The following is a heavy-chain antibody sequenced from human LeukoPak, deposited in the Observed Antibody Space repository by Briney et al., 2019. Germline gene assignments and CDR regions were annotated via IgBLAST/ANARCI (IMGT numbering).Heavy chain of an antibody. J-gene: IGHJ4*02. D-gene: IGHD4-17*01. V-gene: IGHV3-7*01. CDR1: GFTFSRHW. CDR3: ARGGDDDFDLGDY. CDR2: IKQDGSAK. Sequence: PGGSLRLSCAASGFTFSRHWMSWVRQAPGKGLEWVANIKQDGSAKYYVDSVKGRFTISRDNAKNSMYLQMNSLRAEDTAVYYCARGGDDDFDLGDYWGQGTLVTVPS.